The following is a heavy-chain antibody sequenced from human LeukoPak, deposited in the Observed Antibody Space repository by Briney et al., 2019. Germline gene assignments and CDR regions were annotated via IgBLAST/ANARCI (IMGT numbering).Heavy chain of an antibody. CDR2: ISGSGGST. CDR3: AKDRTVTTYSTPFDP. V-gene: IGHV3-23*01. J-gene: IGHJ5*02. CDR1: GFTFSSYA. Sequence: GGSLRLSCAASGFTFSSYAMSWVRQTPGKGLEWVSAISGSGGSTYYADSVKGRFTISRDNSKNTLYLQMNSLRAEDTAVYYCAKDRTVTTYSTPFDPWGQGTLVTVSS. D-gene: IGHD4-17*01.